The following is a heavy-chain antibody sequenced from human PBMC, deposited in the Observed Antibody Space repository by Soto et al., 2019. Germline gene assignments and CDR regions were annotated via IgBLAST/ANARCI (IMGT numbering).Heavy chain of an antibody. D-gene: IGHD6-19*01. CDR3: AHIVVAGLGYYFDY. V-gene: IGHV2-5*02. CDR2: IYWDDDK. J-gene: IGHJ4*02. CDR1: GFSLSSTRMA. Sequence: QITLKESGPTLVKPTQTLTLTCTFSGFSLSSTRMAVGWIRQPPGKALEWLALIYWDDDKRYSPFLKSRLTTTKDPSKTQVVLTRSNMDPVDTARYYCAHIVVAGLGYYFDYWGQGTLVTVSS.